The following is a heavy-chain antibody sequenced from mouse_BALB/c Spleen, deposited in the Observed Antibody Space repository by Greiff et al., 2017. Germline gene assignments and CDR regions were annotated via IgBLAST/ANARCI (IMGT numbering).Heavy chain of an antibody. Sequence: QVQLQQSGAELARPGASVTLSCKASGYTFTSYWMQWVKQRPGQGLEWIGAIYPGDGDTRYTQKFKGKATLTADKSSSTAYMQLSSLASEDSAVYYCARWGLLRFDYWGQGTTLTVSS. V-gene: IGHV1-87*01. CDR3: ARWGLLRFDY. J-gene: IGHJ2*01. CDR1: GYTFTSYW. CDR2: IYPGDGDT. D-gene: IGHD1-1*01.